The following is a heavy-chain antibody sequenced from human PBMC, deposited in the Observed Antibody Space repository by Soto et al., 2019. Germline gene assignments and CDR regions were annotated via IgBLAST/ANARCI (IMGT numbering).Heavy chain of an antibody. CDR1: GYTFTEYD. J-gene: IGHJ4*02. D-gene: IGHD6-13*01. CDR2: INPNSGNT. Sequence: QVQLVQSGAEVKKPGASVKVSCKASGYTFTEYDIKWVRQAPGQGLEWMRWINPNSGNTAYAQKFQGRVTLTRHSSINRASMELSSLASGDTAVYCLTRGFSSSSDFWGQGPLVTVSS. CDR3: TRGFSSSSDF. V-gene: IGHV1-8*01.